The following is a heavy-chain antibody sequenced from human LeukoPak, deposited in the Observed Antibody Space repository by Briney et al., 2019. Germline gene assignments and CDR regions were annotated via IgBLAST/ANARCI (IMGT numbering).Heavy chain of an antibody. CDR2: IYHSGST. Sequence: SETLSLTCTVSGYSVSSGYYWGWIRQPPGKGLERIGSIYHSGSTYYSPSLKSRVTISLDMSKNQFSLKLNSVTAADTAVYYCARVGDGYNYYYFDYWGQGALVTVSS. CDR3: ARVGDGYNYYYFDY. V-gene: IGHV4-38-2*02. D-gene: IGHD5-24*01. CDR1: GYSVSSGYY. J-gene: IGHJ4*02.